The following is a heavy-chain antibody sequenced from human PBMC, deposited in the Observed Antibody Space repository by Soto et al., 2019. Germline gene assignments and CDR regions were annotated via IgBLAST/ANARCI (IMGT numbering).Heavy chain of an antibody. D-gene: IGHD6-13*01. Sequence: SETLSLTCTVSGGSISSSSYYWCWIRQPPGKGLEWIGSIYYSGSTYYNPSLKSRVTISVDTSKNQFSLKLSSVTAADTAVYYCAGPGLGSGSSWYGNGMDVWGQGTTVTVSS. CDR2: IYYSGST. V-gene: IGHV4-39*01. CDR1: GGSISSSSYY. J-gene: IGHJ6*02. CDR3: AGPGLGSGSSWYGNGMDV.